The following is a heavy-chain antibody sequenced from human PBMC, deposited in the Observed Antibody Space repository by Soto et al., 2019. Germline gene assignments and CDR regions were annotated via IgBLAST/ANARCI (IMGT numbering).Heavy chain of an antibody. CDR2: IWDDGSNK. CDR1: GFTFSSYG. V-gene: IGHV3-33*01. CDR3: AMYMDAYQVYSCGMDV. D-gene: IGHD1-20*01. J-gene: IGHJ6*02. Sequence: QVQLVESGGGVVQPGRSLRLSCAASGFTFSSYGMHWVRQAPGKGLEWVALIWDDGSNKYYADSVKGRLTISRDNSKNTLYLQMSSLGAEYTGVYYCAMYMDAYQVYSCGMDVWGRGTTVTVSS.